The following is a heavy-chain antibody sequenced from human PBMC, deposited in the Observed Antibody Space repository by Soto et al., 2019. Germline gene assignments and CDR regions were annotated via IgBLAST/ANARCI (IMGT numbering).Heavy chain of an antibody. V-gene: IGHV4-34*01. D-gene: IGHD2-21*01. J-gene: IGHJ4*02. CDR1: GQSFSGHS. CDR3: ARGSGIVALPGEMEDVKYDY. Sequence: QVQLQQWGAGLVKPSETLSLSCAVYGQSFSGHSWAWIRQPPGKGLEWIGEINESGSTYYNPSLKSRVPISPATSKNQFALKLSSVSAADTAAYFCARGSGIVALPGEMEDVKYDYWGQGTLVNVSS. CDR2: INESGST.